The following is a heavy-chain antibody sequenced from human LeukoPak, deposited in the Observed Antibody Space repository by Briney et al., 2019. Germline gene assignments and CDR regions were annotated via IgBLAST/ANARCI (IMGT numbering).Heavy chain of an antibody. J-gene: IGHJ4*02. CDR1: GYTFTSYD. V-gene: IGHV1-8*01. CDR2: MNPNSGNT. Sequence: WASVKVSCKASGYTFTSYDINWVRQATGQGLEWMGWMNPNSGNTGYAQKFQGRVTMTRNTSISTAYMELSSLRSEDTAVYYCARGSRSSSWYYFDYWGQGTLLTVSS. CDR3: ARGSRSSSWYYFDY. D-gene: IGHD6-13*01.